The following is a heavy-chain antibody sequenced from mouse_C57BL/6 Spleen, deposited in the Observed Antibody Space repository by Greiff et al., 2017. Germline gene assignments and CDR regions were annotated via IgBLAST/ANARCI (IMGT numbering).Heavy chain of an antibody. V-gene: IGHV5-16*01. J-gene: IGHJ4*01. Sequence: EVKVVESEGGLVQPGSSMKLSCTASGFTFSDYYMAWVRQVPEKGLEWVANINYDGSSTYYLDSLKSRFIISRDNAKNILYLQMSSLKSEDTATYYCARDDGEWGQGTSVTVSS. CDR1: GFTFSDYY. CDR2: INYDGSST. CDR3: ARDDGE.